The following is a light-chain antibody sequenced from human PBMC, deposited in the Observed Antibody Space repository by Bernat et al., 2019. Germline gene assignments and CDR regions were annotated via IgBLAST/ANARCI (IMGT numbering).Light chain of an antibody. Sequence: QLVLTQSPSASASLGALVKLTCTLSSGHSSYAIAWHQQQPEKGPRYLMKLNSDGSHSKGDGIPDRFSGSSSGAERYLTISSLQSEDEADYYSQTWGTGIHVVFGGGTNLTVL. CDR2: LNSDGSH. V-gene: IGLV4-69*01. CDR1: SGHSSYA. J-gene: IGLJ2*01. CDR3: QTWGTGIHVV.